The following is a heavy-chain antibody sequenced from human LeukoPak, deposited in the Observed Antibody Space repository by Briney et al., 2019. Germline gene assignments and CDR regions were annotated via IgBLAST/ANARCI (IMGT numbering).Heavy chain of an antibody. CDR3: AKTLTGYCTSTSCPFLDY. J-gene: IGHJ4*02. CDR1: GFTFSSYA. V-gene: IGHV3-23*01. CDR2: IGARGHDT. D-gene: IGHD2-2*01. Sequence: GGSLRLSCEASGFTFSSYAMTWVRQAPGKGLEWVSSIGARGHDTYNADSVKGRFTISRDNSKDTLYLQMNSLRAGDTAVYYCAKTLTGYCTSTSCPFLDYWGQGTLGTVSS.